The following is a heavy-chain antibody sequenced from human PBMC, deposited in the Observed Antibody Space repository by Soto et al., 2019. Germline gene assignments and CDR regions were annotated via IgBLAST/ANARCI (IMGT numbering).Heavy chain of an antibody. D-gene: IGHD6-19*01. CDR1: GYTFTSYD. CDR2: MNPNSGNT. CDR3: ASAIAVASTGFDY. J-gene: IGHJ4*02. Sequence: QVQLVQSGAELKKPGASVKVSCKASGYTFTSYDINWVRQATGQGLEWLGWMNPNSGNTGYAQKFQRRVTMTRNTSIGTAYMELSSLRSEDTAVYYCASAIAVASTGFDYWGQGTLVTVSS. V-gene: IGHV1-8*01.